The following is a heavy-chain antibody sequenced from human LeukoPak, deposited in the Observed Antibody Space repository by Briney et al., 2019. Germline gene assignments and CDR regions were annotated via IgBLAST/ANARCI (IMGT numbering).Heavy chain of an antibody. Sequence: PSETLSLTCTVSGGYISNYYWSWIRQPPGKGLEWIGYIDYSGSTNHNPSLKSRVSISLDTSKKQFSLKINSVTAVDTAVYYCARDLSGWGSPWFFDLWGRGTLVTVSS. D-gene: IGHD3-16*01. CDR2: IDYSGST. J-gene: IGHJ2*01. CDR1: GGYISNYY. CDR3: ARDLSGWGSPWFFDL. V-gene: IGHV4-59*01.